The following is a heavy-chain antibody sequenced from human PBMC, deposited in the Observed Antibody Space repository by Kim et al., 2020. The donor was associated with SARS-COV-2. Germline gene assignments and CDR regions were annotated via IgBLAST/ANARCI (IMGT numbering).Heavy chain of an antibody. D-gene: IGHD3-22*01. V-gene: IGHV3-74*01. CDR3: ARDRSSRYYYDSSGYYDY. Sequence: KGRFTISRDNAKNTLYLQMNSLRAEDTAVYYCARDRSSRYYYDSSGYYDYWGQGTLVTVSS. J-gene: IGHJ4*02.